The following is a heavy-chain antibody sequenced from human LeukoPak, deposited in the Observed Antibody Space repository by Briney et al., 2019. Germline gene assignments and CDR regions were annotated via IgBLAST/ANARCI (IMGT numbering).Heavy chain of an antibody. CDR3: ARYASNFDL. V-gene: IGHV4-34*01. Sequence: SETLSLTCAVYGGFFSGYYWSWIRQPPGKGLEWIGEINHSGSTNYNPSLKSRVTISVDTSKNQFSLKLSSVTAADTAVYYCARYASNFDLWGRGTLVTVSS. J-gene: IGHJ2*01. CDR2: INHSGST. CDR1: GGFFSGYY.